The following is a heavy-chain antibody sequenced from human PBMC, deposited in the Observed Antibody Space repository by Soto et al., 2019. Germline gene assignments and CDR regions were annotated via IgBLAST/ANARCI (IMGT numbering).Heavy chain of an antibody. J-gene: IGHJ4*02. Sequence: PGGSLRLSCAASGFTFSSYAMSWVRQAPGKGLEWVSAISGSGGSTYYAGSVKGRFTISRDNSKNTLYLQMNSLRAEDTAVYYCAKDVRAMPTVYFDYWGQGTLVTVSS. CDR3: AKDVRAMPTVYFDY. CDR2: ISGSGGST. D-gene: IGHD2-2*01. V-gene: IGHV3-23*01. CDR1: GFTFSSYA.